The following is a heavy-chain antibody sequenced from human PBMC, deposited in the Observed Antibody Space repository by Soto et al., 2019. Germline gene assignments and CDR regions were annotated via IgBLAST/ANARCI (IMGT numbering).Heavy chain of an antibody. CDR2: INHSGST. D-gene: IGHD6-19*01. CDR3: ARTQWLVLVY. CDR1: GGSFSGYY. V-gene: IGHV4-34*01. Sequence: QVQLQQWGAGLLKPSETLSLTCAVYGGSFSGYYWSWIRQPPGKGLEWIGEINHSGSTNYNPSLKXXVXIXXDTSKNQFSLKLSSVTAADTAVYYCARTQWLVLVYWGQGTLVTVSS. J-gene: IGHJ4*02.